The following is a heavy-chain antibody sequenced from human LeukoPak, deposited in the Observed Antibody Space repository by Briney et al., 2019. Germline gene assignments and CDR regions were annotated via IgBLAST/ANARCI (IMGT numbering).Heavy chain of an antibody. CDR2: IKPDGSEK. J-gene: IGHJ4*02. V-gene: IGHV3-7*01. CDR3: ATYLNLGN. CDR1: GFTFSTVW. Sequence: GGSLRPSCAVSGFTFSTVWMSWVRQAPGKGLECVANIKPDGSEKYYVDSVKGRFTISRDNAKNSLYLQMDSLRAEDTAVYYCATYLNLGNWGQGTLVTVSS. D-gene: IGHD1-14*01.